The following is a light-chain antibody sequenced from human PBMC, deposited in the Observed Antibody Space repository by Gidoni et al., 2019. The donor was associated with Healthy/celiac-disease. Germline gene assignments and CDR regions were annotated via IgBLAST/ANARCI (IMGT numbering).Light chain of an antibody. CDR3: NSRDSSGNHLV. CDR2: GKN. Sequence: SSELTQDTAVSVALGQTFRITCQGDSLRSYYARWYQQKPGQAPVLVIYGKNNRPSGIPDRFYGSSSGNTASLTITGAQAEDEADYYCNSRDSSGNHLVFGGGTKLTVL. CDR1: SLRSYY. V-gene: IGLV3-19*01. J-gene: IGLJ2*01.